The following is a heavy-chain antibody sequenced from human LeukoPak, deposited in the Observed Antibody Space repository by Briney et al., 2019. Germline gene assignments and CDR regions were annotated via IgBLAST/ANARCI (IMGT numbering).Heavy chain of an antibody. CDR2: INPNSGGT. D-gene: IGHD1-26*01. CDR3: ARWGSYPYYYYYYMDV. V-gene: IGHV1-2*02. Sequence: ASVKVSCKASGYTFTGYYMHWVRQAPGQGLEWMGWINPNSGGTNYAQKFQGRVTMTRDTFISTAYMELSRLRSDDTAVYYCARWGSYPYYYYYYMDVWGKGTTVTVSS. CDR1: GYTFTGYY. J-gene: IGHJ6*03.